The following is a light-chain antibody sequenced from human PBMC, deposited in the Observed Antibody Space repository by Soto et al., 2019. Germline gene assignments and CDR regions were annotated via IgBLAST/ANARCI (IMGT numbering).Light chain of an antibody. CDR2: AAS. Sequence: DIQMTQSPSSLSASVGDRVTITCRASQSISSYLNWYQQKPGKAPKLLIYAASSLQSGVPSRFSGSGSGTDFTLTISSLQTEDLATYYCQQSYSTPLTVGGGNKVDIK. J-gene: IGKJ4*01. CDR1: QSISSY. CDR3: QQSYSTPLT. V-gene: IGKV1-39*01.